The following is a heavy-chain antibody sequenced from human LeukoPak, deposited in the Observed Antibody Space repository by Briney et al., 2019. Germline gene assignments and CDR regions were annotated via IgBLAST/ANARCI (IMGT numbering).Heavy chain of an antibody. Sequence: GGSLRLSCAASGFTFSNYEMVWLRQAPGKGREWVSYISSSGSTIYYADSVKGRFTISRDNAENSLYLHMSSLRAEDTAVYYCARDRIMVVGPYNWFDPWGQGTLVTVSS. D-gene: IGHD2-15*01. CDR3: ARDRIMVVGPYNWFDP. CDR2: ISSSGSTI. V-gene: IGHV3-48*03. J-gene: IGHJ5*02. CDR1: GFTFSNYE.